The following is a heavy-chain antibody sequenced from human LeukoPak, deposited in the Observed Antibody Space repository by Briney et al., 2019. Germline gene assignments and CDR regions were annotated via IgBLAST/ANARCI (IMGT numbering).Heavy chain of an antibody. CDR2: IYYSGNT. D-gene: IGHD6-13*01. CDR1: GGSISSGGYY. J-gene: IGHJ4*02. V-gene: IGHV4-31*03. Sequence: PSETLSLTCTVSGGSISSGGYYWSWIRQHPGKGLEWIGYIYYSGNTYYNPSLKSRVTISVDTSKNQFSLKLSSVTAADTAVYYCARDGPYSSSWYFAYWGQGILVTVSS. CDR3: ARDGPYSSSWYFAY.